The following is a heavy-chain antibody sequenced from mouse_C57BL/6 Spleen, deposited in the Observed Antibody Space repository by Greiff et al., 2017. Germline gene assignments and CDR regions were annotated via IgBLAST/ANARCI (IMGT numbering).Heavy chain of an antibody. CDR1: GYTFTSYW. V-gene: IGHV1-59*01. J-gene: IGHJ4*01. CDR3: ARSLLLLYAMDY. Sequence: QVQLKESGAELVRPGTSVKLSCKASGYTFTSYWMHWVKQRPGQGLEWIGVIDPSDSYTNYNQKFKGKATLTVDTSSSTAYMQLSSLTSEDSAVXYCARSLLLLYAMDYWGQGTSVTVSS. D-gene: IGHD1-1*01. CDR2: IDPSDSYT.